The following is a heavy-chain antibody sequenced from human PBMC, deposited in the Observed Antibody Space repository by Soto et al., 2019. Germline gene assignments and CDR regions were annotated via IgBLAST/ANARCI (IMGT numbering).Heavy chain of an antibody. Sequence: EVQLLESGGDLIQPGGSLRLSCAASGFTFSNYAMSWVRQAPGKGLEWVSAISGSGVRTYYADSVKGRFTISRDNSKNTLYLQMSSLRAEATAVYYCAKDGGGAPIFGVVNNWFDPWGQGTLVTVSS. CDR1: GFTFSNYA. D-gene: IGHD3-3*01. CDR3: AKDGGGAPIFGVVNNWFDP. V-gene: IGHV3-23*01. CDR2: ISGSGVRT. J-gene: IGHJ5*02.